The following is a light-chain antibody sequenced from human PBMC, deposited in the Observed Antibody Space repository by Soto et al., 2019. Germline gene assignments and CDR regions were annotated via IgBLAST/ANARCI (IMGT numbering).Light chain of an antibody. V-gene: IGKV1-27*01. Sequence: DIQMTHSPSSLSASVGDRVTITCLASDTISVYLAWYQHKPGKVPERLIYASSILQSGVPSRFSGSRSDTEFTLTISSLQPEDVGTYYCQKYNTAPFTFGPGTKVDIK. J-gene: IGKJ3*01. CDR1: DTISVY. CDR2: ASS. CDR3: QKYNTAPFT.